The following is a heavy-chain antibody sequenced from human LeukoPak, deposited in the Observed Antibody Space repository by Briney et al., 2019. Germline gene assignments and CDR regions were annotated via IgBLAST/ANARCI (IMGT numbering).Heavy chain of an antibody. CDR3: ARGRETNYYYMDV. V-gene: IGHV3-21*01. D-gene: IGHD5-24*01. CDR1: GFTLNSYS. J-gene: IGHJ6*03. CDR2: ISSSSDYI. Sequence: GGSLRLSCAASGFTLNSYSMDWVRQAPGKGLGWVSSISSSSDYIYYADSVKGRFTISRDNAKNSLYLQMNSLRAEDTAVYYCARGRETNYYYMDVWGKGTTVTISS.